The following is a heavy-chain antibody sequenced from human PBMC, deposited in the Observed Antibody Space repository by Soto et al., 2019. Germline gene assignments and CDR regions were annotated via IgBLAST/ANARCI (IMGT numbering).Heavy chain of an antibody. CDR1: GYTFTSYG. CDR2: ISAYNGNT. D-gene: IGHD2-21*01. V-gene: IGHV1-18*01. Sequence: ASVKVSCKASGYTFTSYGISWVRQAPGQGLEWMGWISAYNGNTNYAQKLQGRVTMTTDTSTSTAYMELRSLRSDDTAVYYCARENVEMAKIVVDYYYYGMDVWGQGTTVTVSS. J-gene: IGHJ6*02. CDR3: ARENVEMAKIVVDYYYYGMDV.